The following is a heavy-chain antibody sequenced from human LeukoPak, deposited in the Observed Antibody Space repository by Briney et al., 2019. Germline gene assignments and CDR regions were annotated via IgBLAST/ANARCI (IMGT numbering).Heavy chain of an antibody. J-gene: IGHJ4*02. CDR2: IPYDVSNK. CDR3: ARAHIVVVVAAADY. CDR1: GLTFTNYA. D-gene: IGHD2-15*01. V-gene: IGHV3-30-3*01. Sequence: GRSLRLSCAASGLTFTNYAIDWGRQAPGKGLEWVSGIPYDVSNKYYADSVRGRFTISRDNSKNTLFLRMNSMRAEDTALYHCARAHIVVVVAAADYWGQGTLVPVSS.